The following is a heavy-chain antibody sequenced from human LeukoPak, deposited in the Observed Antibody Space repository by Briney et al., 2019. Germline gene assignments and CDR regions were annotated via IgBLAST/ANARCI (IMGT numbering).Heavy chain of an antibody. CDR2: FYYGGSP. D-gene: IGHD1-26*01. J-gene: IGHJ4*02. V-gene: IGHV4-39*01. Sequence: SETLSLTCTVSGGSISSYYWGWIRQPPGKGLEWIGSFYYGGSPYYNPSLKSRVTISVDTSKNQFSLKLTSVTAADTAVYYCARHQSYQPHDYWGQGTLVTVSS. CDR1: GGSISSYY. CDR3: ARHQSYQPHDY.